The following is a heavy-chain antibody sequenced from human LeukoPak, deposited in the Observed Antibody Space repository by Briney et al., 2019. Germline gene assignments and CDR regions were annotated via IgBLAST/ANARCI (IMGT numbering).Heavy chain of an antibody. CDR3: ANSEGGELDY. Sequence: GGSLRLSCAASEFTFSNYGMHWVRQAPGKGLEWVTFVRSDGNDKYYADSVKGRFTISRDNSKNTLYLQMNSLRAEDTAVYYCANSEGGELDYWGQGTLVTVSS. V-gene: IGHV3-30*02. D-gene: IGHD3-16*01. CDR1: EFTFSNYG. J-gene: IGHJ4*02. CDR2: VRSDGNDK.